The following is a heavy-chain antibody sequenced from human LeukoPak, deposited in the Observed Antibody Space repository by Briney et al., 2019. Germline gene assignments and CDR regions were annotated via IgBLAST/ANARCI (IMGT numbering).Heavy chain of an antibody. CDR2: IIPIFGTA. D-gene: IGHD3-9*01. CDR1: GGTFSSYA. J-gene: IGHJ3*02. Sequence: SVKVSCKASGGTFSSYAISWVRQAPGQGLEWMGRIIPIFGTANYAQKFQGRVTITTDESTSTAYMELNSVRSEDTAVYYCASRTIFPPVAAFDIWGQGTMVTVSS. CDR3: ASRTIFPPVAAFDI. V-gene: IGHV1-69*05.